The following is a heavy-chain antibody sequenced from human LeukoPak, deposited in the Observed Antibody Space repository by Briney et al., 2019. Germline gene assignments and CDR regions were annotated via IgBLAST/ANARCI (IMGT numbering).Heavy chain of an antibody. V-gene: IGHV3-74*01. CDR1: GFTFSSYW. CDR3: ARETEVLRFLEWLSHRGYFDY. CDR2: INSDGSST. Sequence: GGSLRLSCAASGFTFSSYWMHWVRQAPGKGLVWVSRINSDGSSTSYADSVKGRFTISRDNAKNTLYLQMNSLRAEDTAVYYCARETEVLRFLEWLSHRGYFDYWGQGTLVTVSS. J-gene: IGHJ4*02. D-gene: IGHD3-3*01.